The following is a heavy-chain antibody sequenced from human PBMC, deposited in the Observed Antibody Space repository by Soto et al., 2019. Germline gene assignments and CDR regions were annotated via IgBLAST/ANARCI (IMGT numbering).Heavy chain of an antibody. Sequence: ASVKVSCKASGGTFSSYAINWVRQAPGQGLEWMGGIIPIFGTANYAQKFQGRVTITADESTSTAYMEPSSLRSEDTAVYYCARQMTTVRDDAFDIWGQGTVVTVSS. D-gene: IGHD4-4*01. V-gene: IGHV1-69*13. CDR2: IIPIFGTA. CDR3: ARQMTTVRDDAFDI. J-gene: IGHJ3*02. CDR1: GGTFSSYA.